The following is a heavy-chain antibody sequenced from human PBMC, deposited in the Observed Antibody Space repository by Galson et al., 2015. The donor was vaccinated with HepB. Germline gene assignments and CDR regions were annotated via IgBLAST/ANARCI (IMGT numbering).Heavy chain of an antibody. CDR2: INFDGSST. V-gene: IGHV3-74*01. CDR1: GFTFSTYW. CDR3: ARDDSGSYYPYFDY. Sequence: SLRLSCAASGFTFSTYWMHWVRQAPGKGLVWVARINFDGSSTTYADSVKGRFTISRDNAKNTLYLQMNSLRAEDTAVYYCARDDSGSYYPYFDYWGQGTLVTVSS. D-gene: IGHD1-26*01. J-gene: IGHJ4*02.